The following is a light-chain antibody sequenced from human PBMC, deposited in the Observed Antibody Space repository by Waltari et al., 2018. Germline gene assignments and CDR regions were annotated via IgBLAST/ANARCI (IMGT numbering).Light chain of an antibody. J-gene: IGKJ4*02. Sequence: EIVMTQSPATLSVSPGERATLSCRASQSVSSNLAWYQQKPGQAPRLLIDGASTRATGIPARFSGIGSGTEFTLTISSLQSEDFAVYYCQQYNNWPGTFGGGTKVESK. CDR1: QSVSSN. V-gene: IGKV3-15*01. CDR3: QQYNNWPGT. CDR2: GAS.